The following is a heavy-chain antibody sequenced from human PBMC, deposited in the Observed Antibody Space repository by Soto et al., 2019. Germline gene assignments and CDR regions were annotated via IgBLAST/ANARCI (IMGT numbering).Heavy chain of an antibody. CDR3: AKDMGMGYDFWSGYWRAFDI. Sequence: GGSLRLSCAASGFTFSSYAMSWVRQAPGKGLEWVSAISGSGGSTYYADSVEGRFTISRDNSKNTLYLQMNSLRAEDTAVYYCAKDMGMGYDFWSGYWRAFDIWGQGTMVTVSS. CDR1: GFTFSSYA. D-gene: IGHD3-3*01. J-gene: IGHJ3*02. CDR2: ISGSGGST. V-gene: IGHV3-23*01.